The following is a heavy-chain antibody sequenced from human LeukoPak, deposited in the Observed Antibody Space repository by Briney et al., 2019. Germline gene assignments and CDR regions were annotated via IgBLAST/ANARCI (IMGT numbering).Heavy chain of an antibody. CDR1: GFTFSSYA. Sequence: GGSLRLSCAASGFTFSSYAMSWVRQAPGKGLEWVSGISWNSAIIGYADSVKGRFTISRDNAKNSLYLQMNSLRAEDTAFYYCAKADTAMITLMAFDIWGQGTMVTVSS. CDR3: AKADTAMITLMAFDI. D-gene: IGHD5-18*01. V-gene: IGHV3-9*01. J-gene: IGHJ3*02. CDR2: ISWNSAII.